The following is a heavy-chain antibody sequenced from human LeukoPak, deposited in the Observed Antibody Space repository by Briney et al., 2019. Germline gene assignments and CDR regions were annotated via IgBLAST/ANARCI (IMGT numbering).Heavy chain of an antibody. D-gene: IGHD5/OR15-5a*01. V-gene: IGHV4-34*01. J-gene: IGHJ4*02. CDR2: INHSGST. CDR1: GVSFSDYY. CDR3: ARHSTIRNFDY. Sequence: SETLSLTCAVYGVSFSDYYWSWIRQPPGKGLEWIGEINHSGSTIYNPSLRSRVTISVDTSKNQFSLKLSSVTAADTAVYYCARHSTIRNFDYWGQGTLVTVSS.